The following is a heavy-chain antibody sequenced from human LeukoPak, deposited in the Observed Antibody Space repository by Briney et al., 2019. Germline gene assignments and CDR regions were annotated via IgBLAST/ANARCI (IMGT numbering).Heavy chain of an antibody. CDR2: IHRSGGT. CDR1: GGSFSDFF. Sequence: PSETLSLTCAVYGGSFSDFFWSWIRQPPGKGLEWIGEIHRSGGTNYNSSLKSRVSISVDTSKNQFSLKLKSVTAADTAVYYCARGRRIGRYYYYYYMDVWGIGTTVTVSS. J-gene: IGHJ6*03. V-gene: IGHV4-34*01. D-gene: IGHD2-15*01. CDR3: ARGRRIGRYYYYYYMDV.